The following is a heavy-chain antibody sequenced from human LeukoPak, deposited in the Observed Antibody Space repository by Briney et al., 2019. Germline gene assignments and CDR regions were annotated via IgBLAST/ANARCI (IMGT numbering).Heavy chain of an antibody. CDR2: INWGGDRS. CDR1: GFTFADYT. J-gene: IGHJ4*02. CDR3: AKGGETSYGFDY. V-gene: IGHV3-43*01. D-gene: IGHD3-3*01. Sequence: GGSLRLSCAASGFTFADYTMHWVRQTPGRGLEWVCLINWGGDRSDYAGSVKGRFTISRDNIKNALYLQMDSLRIEDTAFYYCAKGGETSYGFDYWGQGILVSVSS.